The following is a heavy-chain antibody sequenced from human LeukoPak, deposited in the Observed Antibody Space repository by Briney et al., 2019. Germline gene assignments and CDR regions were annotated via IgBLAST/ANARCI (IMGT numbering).Heavy chain of an antibody. V-gene: IGHV3-7*01. CDR1: GFTFSSYW. Sequence: PGGSLRLSCAASGFTFSSYWMSWVRQAPGKGLEWVANIKRDESEKYVDSLKGRFTISRDNAKNSLYLQMNSLRAEDTAVYYCARDKIEGPTKLDYWGQGILVTVSS. J-gene: IGHJ4*02. D-gene: IGHD1-1*01. CDR3: ARDKIEGPTKLDY. CDR2: IKRDESEK.